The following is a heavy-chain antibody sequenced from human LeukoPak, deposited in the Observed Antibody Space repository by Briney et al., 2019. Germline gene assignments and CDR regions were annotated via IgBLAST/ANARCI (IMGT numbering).Heavy chain of an antibody. V-gene: IGHV3-74*01. D-gene: IGHD6-13*01. CDR1: GFTFSNSW. Sequence: GGSLRLSCAASGFTFSNSWMHWVRQVPGKGLACVSRINFDGTSRSYADSVKGRFTISRDNSKNTLYLQMNSLRAEDTAVYYCALSSSWYGGFFDYWGQGTLVTVSS. CDR2: INFDGTSR. CDR3: ALSSSWYGGFFDY. J-gene: IGHJ4*02.